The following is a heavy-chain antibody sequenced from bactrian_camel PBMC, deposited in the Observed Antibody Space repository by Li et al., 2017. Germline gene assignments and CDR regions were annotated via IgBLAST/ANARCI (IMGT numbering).Heavy chain of an antibody. D-gene: IGHD5*01. V-gene: IGHV3S1*01. CDR2: IRTGYPFT. CDR1: GATAGRHC. J-gene: IGHJ4*01. Sequence: HVQLVESGGGSVQSGGSLRLSCAASGATAGRHCMAWFRQAPGKERETVACIRTGYPFTSNYHASVEGRFTISKDTAKNTLYLQMDSLKVEDSAMYYCAADYRPSFTVGVADILSFAYTGKGTQVTVS.